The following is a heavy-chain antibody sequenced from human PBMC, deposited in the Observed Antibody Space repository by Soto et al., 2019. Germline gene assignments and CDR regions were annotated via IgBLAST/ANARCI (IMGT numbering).Heavy chain of an antibody. V-gene: IGHV2-5*01. D-gene: IGHD1-1*01. CDR3: GHETRWLQLDS. CDR2: IYWSGDK. CDR1: GFSLATDEVG. J-gene: IGHJ5*01. Sequence: DSGATLVNPTPTLTLTLALSGFSLATDEVGVSWIRQSPGKVLEWLALIYWSGDKRSSQSRKSRLTITKVTSGNQGVIIMTNWDHWDTAPYYCGHETRWLQLDSWGQGIQVIVSS.